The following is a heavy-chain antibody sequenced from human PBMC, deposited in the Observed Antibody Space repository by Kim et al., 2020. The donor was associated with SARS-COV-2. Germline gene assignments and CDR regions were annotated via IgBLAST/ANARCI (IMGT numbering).Heavy chain of an antibody. J-gene: IGHJ5*02. CDR2: IYYSGNT. CDR1: GDSISTNS. D-gene: IGHD2-2*02. Sequence: SETLSLTCTVSGDSISTNSWNWIRQSPGKGLEWIGYIYYSGNTKYNPSPESRVTISVDPSKNQFSPTLGSVTAADTAVYYCARRAETSAVINSVHWFAP. V-gene: IGHV4-59*08. CDR3: ARRAETSAVINSVHWFAP.